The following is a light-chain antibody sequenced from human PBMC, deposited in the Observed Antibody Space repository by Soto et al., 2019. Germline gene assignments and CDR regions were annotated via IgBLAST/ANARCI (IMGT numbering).Light chain of an antibody. Sequence: DIQMTQSPSSLSASVGDRVTITCRASQTISTYLNWYQQTPGKAPKLLIYAASSLQSGVPSRFSGSGSGTDFTLTISSLQPEDFATYYCQQSSSTPPTFGGGTKVEIK. CDR3: QQSSSTPPT. V-gene: IGKV1-39*01. CDR1: QTISTY. CDR2: AAS. J-gene: IGKJ4*01.